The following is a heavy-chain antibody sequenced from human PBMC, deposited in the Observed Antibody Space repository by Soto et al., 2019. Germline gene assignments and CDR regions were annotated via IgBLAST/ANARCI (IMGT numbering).Heavy chain of an antibody. D-gene: IGHD3-16*02. CDR1: GDSITNSNYY. Sequence: SETLSLTCTVSGDSITNSNYYWGWFRQPPGKGLEWIASVYYIGSTYYNPSLKSRVTISVDTSNNQFSLNLNSVTASDTAVYYCAGRNSLASVSLNFRELSNYKWIDPWGPGTLVTVSS. CDR3: AGRNSLASVSLNFRELSNYKWIDP. J-gene: IGHJ5*02. V-gene: IGHV4-39*01. CDR2: VYYIGST.